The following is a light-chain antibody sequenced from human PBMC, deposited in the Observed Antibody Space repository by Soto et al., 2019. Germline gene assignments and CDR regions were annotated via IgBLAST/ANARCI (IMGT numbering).Light chain of an antibody. J-gene: IGKJ1*01. V-gene: IGKV3-20*01. CDR2: RAS. CDR1: QSVSNNY. CDR3: QQYGSLPWT. Sequence: EIVLTQSPDTLSLSPGERATLSCRASQSVSNNYLAWYQQQPGQAPRLLIFRASSRATGIPDRISGSGSGTDFTFTINRLEPEDFAVYYCQQYGSLPWTFGPGTKV.